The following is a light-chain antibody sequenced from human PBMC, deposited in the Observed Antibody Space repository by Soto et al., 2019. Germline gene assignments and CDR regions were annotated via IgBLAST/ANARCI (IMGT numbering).Light chain of an antibody. V-gene: IGKV1-27*01. CDR1: QDINNY. CDR2: GAS. J-gene: IGKJ4*01. CDR3: QTYNSAPRT. Sequence: DIQMTQSPSSLSASVGDRVTITCRASQDINNYLARYQQKPGKVPKLLIYGASTLHSGVPSRFSGSGSGTDFTLTISRLQPGDVATYYCQTYNSAPRTFGGGTKVDIK.